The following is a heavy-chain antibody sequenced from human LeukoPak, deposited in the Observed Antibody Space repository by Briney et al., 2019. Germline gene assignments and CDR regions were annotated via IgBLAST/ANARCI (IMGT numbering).Heavy chain of an antibody. CDR3: ARSRYTENYFNALDL. Sequence: PGGSLRLSCAASGFNFSNYAMHWGRQAPGRGPQWVTLISYDGIDTYIADSVKGRFSISRDNSMNSLFLQLNSVSLEDTAAYYCARSRYTENYFNALDLWGQGATVTVSS. D-gene: IGHD3-16*02. V-gene: IGHV3-30*04. CDR1: GFNFSNYA. J-gene: IGHJ3*01. CDR2: ISYDGIDT.